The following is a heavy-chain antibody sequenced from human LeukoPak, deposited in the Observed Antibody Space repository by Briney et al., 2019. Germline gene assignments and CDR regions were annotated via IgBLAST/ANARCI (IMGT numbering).Heavy chain of an antibody. J-gene: IGHJ1*01. CDR2: IDTTVYRR. CDR3: TIHEDNAWYEEYFQQ. D-gene: IGHD6-13*01. V-gene: IGHV3-23*01. CDR1: GFTFKNYA. Sequence: VGSLRLSCAASGFTFKNYAMSSVRQAPHKGLEWVAAIDTTVYRRYYADSLDGRVTISTDNSKNTVYLQMKSLKAEDTAVFYCTIHEDNAWYEEYFQQGGQGPGVTVSS.